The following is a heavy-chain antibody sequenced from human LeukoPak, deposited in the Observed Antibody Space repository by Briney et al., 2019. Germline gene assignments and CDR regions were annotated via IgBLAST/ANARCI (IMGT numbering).Heavy chain of an antibody. CDR1: GFTVSSNY. Sequence: PGGSLRLSCAASGFTVSSNYMNWVRQAPGKGLEWVSSISSSSSYIYYADSVKGRFTISRDNAKNSLYLQMNSLRAEDTAVYYCAREFRSGYSYGYLFYWGQGTLVTVSS. J-gene: IGHJ4*02. CDR3: AREFRSGYSYGYLFY. V-gene: IGHV3-21*01. D-gene: IGHD5-18*01. CDR2: ISSSSSYI.